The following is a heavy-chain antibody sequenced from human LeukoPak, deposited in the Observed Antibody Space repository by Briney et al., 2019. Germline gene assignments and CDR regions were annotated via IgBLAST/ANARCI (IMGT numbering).Heavy chain of an antibody. CDR1: GYTFTSFG. V-gene: IGHV1-18*01. D-gene: IGHD6-19*01. CDR2: ISAYNGNT. Sequence: ASVKVSCKASGYTFTSFGISWVRQAPGQGLEWMGWISAYNGNTNYAQKLQGRVTMTTDTSTSTACMELRSLRSDDTAVYDRARDKIAVAGTLGYWGQGTLVTVSS. CDR3: ARDKIAVAGTLGY. J-gene: IGHJ4*02.